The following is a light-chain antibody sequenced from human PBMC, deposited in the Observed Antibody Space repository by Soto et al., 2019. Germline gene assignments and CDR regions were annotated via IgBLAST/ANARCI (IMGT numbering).Light chain of an antibody. J-gene: IGLJ1*01. CDR1: SSHIGSNT. CDR2: SNN. Sequence: QSALTQPPSASGTPGGRVIISCSGSSSHIGSNTVNWYQQLPGTAPKLLIYSNNQRPSGVPDRFSGSKSGTSASLAISGLQSEDEADYYCAAWDDSLNGRYVFGTGTKVTVL. CDR3: AAWDDSLNGRYV. V-gene: IGLV1-44*01.